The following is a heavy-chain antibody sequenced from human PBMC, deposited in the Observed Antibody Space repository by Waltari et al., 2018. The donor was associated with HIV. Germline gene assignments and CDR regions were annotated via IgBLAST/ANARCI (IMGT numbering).Heavy chain of an antibody. CDR2: ISQSDPYT. CDR3: TTDLPDNRLSRVLHSGMDV. D-gene: IGHD1-1*01. J-gene: IGHJ6*02. V-gene: IGHV3-23*01. CDR1: GFRFASHA. Sequence: EVQVLQSGGGLVQPGGSLSLPCAASGFRFASHAVPCVRQAPGKGLEWVSTISQSDPYTSYADSVRGRFTLTRDISTDTVHLHMYALRPEDTAIYYCTTDLPDNRLSRVLHSGMDVWGQGTTVIVSS.